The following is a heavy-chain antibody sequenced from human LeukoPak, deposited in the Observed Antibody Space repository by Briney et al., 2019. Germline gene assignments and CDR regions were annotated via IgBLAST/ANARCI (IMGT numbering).Heavy chain of an antibody. CDR3: ARDSPYGDYDAFDI. CDR1: GFTFSSYT. J-gene: IGHJ3*02. Sequence: GGSLRLSCAASGFTFSSYTMNWVRQAPGKGLEWVSSISSGSTYIYYADSVKGRFTISRDNAKNSLYLEMTSLRAEDTAVYYCARDSPYGDYDAFDIWGQGTMVTVSS. D-gene: IGHD4-17*01. V-gene: IGHV3-21*01. CDR2: ISSGSTYI.